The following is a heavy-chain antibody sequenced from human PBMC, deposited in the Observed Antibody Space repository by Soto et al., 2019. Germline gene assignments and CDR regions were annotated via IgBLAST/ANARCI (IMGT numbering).Heavy chain of an antibody. D-gene: IGHD2-21*02. V-gene: IGHV3-53*02. Sequence: EVQLVETGGALIQPGGSLRLSCAVSGFSISNNYMFWVRQAPGKGLDWVSVIYTGGSAYCADSVKGRFTISRDSSKNMLYLQMNSLRDEDTAVYYCARDGGDWASGFGYWGQGTLVTVSS. CDR3: ARDGGDWASGFGY. CDR2: IYTGGSA. CDR1: GFSISNNY. J-gene: IGHJ4*02.